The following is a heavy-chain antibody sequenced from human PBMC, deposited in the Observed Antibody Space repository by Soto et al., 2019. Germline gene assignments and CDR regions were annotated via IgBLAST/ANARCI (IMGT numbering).Heavy chain of an antibody. V-gene: IGHV1-69*01. D-gene: IGHD3-22*01. J-gene: IGHJ1*01. CDR3: ASRYYYDSSGYSAQSAEYFQH. CDR1: GGTFSSYA. CDR2: IIPIFGTA. Sequence: QVQLVQSGAEVKKPGSSVKVSCKASGGTFSSYAISWVRQAPGQGLEWMGGIIPIFGTANYAKKFQGRVTITADDSTSTAYMELSSLRSEDTAVYYCASRYYYDSSGYSAQSAEYFQHWGQGTLVTVSS.